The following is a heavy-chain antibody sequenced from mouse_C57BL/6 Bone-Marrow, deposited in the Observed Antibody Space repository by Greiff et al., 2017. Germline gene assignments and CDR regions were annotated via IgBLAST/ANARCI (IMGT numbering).Heavy chain of an antibody. CDR3: ANRWLLRRVYARDD. D-gene: IGHD2-3*01. J-gene: IGHJ4*01. Sequence: VQLQQSGPELVKPGASVKISCKASGYSFTDYNMNWVKQSNGKSLEWIGVINPNYGTTSYNQKFKGKATLTVDQSSSTAYMQLNSLTSEDSAVYYCANRWLLRRVYARDDWGQGTSVTVSS. CDR2: INPNYGTT. V-gene: IGHV1-39*01. CDR1: GYSFTDYN.